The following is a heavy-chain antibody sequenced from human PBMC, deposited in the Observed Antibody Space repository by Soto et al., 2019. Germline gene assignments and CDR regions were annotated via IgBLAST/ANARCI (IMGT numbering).Heavy chain of an antibody. D-gene: IGHD3-22*01. J-gene: IGHJ6*02. CDR1: GFTFSSYS. Sequence: EVQLVESGGGLVQPGGSLRLSCAASGFTFSSYSMNWVRQAPGKGLEWVSYISSSSSTIYYADSVKGRFTISRDNAKNSLYLQMNSMRDEETAVYYCARDYYYDSSGYYNYYYGMDVWGQGTKVTVSS. V-gene: IGHV3-48*02. CDR3: ARDYYYDSSGYYNYYYGMDV. CDR2: ISSSSSTI.